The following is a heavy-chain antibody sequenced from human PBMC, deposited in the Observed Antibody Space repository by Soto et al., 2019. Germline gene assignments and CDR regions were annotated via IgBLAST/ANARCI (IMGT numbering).Heavy chain of an antibody. Sequence: QPGGSLRLSCAASGFTFSSYGMHWVRQAPGKGLEWVAVISYDGSNKYYADSVKGRFTISRDNSKNTLYLQMNSLRAEDTAVYYCAKGVLDSSGWVDIWGQGTMVTVSS. CDR2: ISYDGSNK. CDR3: AKGVLDSSGWVDI. V-gene: IGHV3-30*18. J-gene: IGHJ3*02. CDR1: GFTFSSYG. D-gene: IGHD3-22*01.